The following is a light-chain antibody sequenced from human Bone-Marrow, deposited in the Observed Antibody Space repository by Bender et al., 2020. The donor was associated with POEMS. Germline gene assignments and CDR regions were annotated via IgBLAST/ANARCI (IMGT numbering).Light chain of an antibody. CDR2: DVT. CDR3: QSFDTSLSGWV. CDR1: RSDVGAYKS. V-gene: IGLV2-14*01. J-gene: IGLJ3*02. Sequence: QSALTQPATVSGSPGQSITISCTGTRSDVGAYKSVSWYQQHPGKVPKLIIFDVTYRPSGVSSRFSGSKSGSTASLTISGLQADDEADYYCQSFDTSLSGWVFGAGTKLTV.